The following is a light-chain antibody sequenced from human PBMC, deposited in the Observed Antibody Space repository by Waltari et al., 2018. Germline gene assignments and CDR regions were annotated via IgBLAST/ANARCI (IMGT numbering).Light chain of an antibody. J-gene: IGLJ1*01. CDR3: SSYTSSSTPGV. CDR1: SSYVGGYNY. V-gene: IGLV2-14*03. Sequence: QSALTQPASVSGSPGQSLTISCTASSSYVGGYNYVSWYQQHPGTAPKLLISDVRNRPSGVSTRFSGSKSGNTASLTISGLQADDEADYYCSSYTSSSTPGVFGTGTKVTVL. CDR2: DVR.